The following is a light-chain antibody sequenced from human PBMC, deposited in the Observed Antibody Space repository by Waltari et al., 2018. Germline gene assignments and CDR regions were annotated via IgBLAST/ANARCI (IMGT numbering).Light chain of an antibody. V-gene: IGLV1-47*01. J-gene: IGLJ2*01. CDR2: TNN. CDR3: ATWDDSLNGQVI. CDR1: SSNIGNNY. Sequence: QSVLTQPPLASGTPGQSVTISCSGSSSNIGNNYVDWYQQLPGKAPKLLIYTNNQRPSGVPDRFSGSKSGTSASRAISGLRSEDEADYYCATWDDSLNGQVIFGGGTKLTVL.